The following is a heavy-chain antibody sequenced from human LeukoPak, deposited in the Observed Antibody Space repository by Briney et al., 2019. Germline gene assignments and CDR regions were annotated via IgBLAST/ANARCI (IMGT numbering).Heavy chain of an antibody. Sequence: GVSLRLSCAASGVTFSSYAMSWVRQAPGKGLEWVSAISGSGGSTYYADSVKGRFTISRDNSKNTLYLQMNSLRAEDTAVYYCAKLVSPRAAALDYWGQGTLVTVSS. V-gene: IGHV3-23*01. CDR2: ISGSGGST. J-gene: IGHJ4*02. CDR1: GVTFSSYA. D-gene: IGHD6-13*01. CDR3: AKLVSPRAAALDY.